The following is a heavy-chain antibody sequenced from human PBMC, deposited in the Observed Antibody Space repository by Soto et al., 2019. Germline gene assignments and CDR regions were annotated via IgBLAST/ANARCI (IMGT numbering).Heavy chain of an antibody. CDR3: VSDRGYGHASVPYS. CDR2: ISYAGRLQ. D-gene: IGHD5-18*01. Sequence: QAHLVESGGGVAQPGRSMRLSCAASGFTFTSYGMHWVRQAPGTWLEWVAVISYAGRLQHYADSVKGRFTISRDNSKKIVLLQMHSLRAEDTAVYYCVSDRGYGHASVPYSWGQGTLVSVSS. J-gene: IGHJ4*02. CDR1: GFTFTSYG. V-gene: IGHV3-30*03.